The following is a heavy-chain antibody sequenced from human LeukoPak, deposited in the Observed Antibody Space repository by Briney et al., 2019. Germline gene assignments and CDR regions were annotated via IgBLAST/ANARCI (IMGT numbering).Heavy chain of an antibody. J-gene: IGHJ3*02. V-gene: IGHV3-13*01. CDR1: GFTFSNYD. D-gene: IGHD3-16*01. CDR2: IGTAGDT. CDR3: ARVGPRDDAFDI. Sequence: GGSLRLSCAASGFTFSNYDMRWVRQGAGKGLEWVSAIGTAGDTYYPGSVKGRFTISRENAKNSLYLQMNSLRAGDTAVYYCARVGPRDDAFDIWSQGTMVTVSS.